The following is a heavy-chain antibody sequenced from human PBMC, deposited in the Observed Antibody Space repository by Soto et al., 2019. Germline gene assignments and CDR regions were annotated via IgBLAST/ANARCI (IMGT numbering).Heavy chain of an antibody. J-gene: IGHJ4*02. CDR1: GFSVSSNY. CDR3: AKKKPPRLIVVVSKPQYYFDY. V-gene: IGHV3-66*01. CDR2: LCSGANT. Sequence: PGGSLRLSCAVSGFSVSSNYMSWVCQAPGKGLEWVSILCSGANTHNADSVRGTFTISRDNSKNTLYLQMNSLRAEDTAVYYCAKKKPPRLIVVVSKPQYYFDYWGQGTLVTVSS. D-gene: IGHD3-22*01.